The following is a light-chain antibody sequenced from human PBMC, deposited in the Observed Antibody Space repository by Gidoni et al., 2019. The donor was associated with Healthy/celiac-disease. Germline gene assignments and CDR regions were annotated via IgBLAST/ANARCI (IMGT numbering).Light chain of an antibody. V-gene: IGKV1-39*01. Sequence: DIQMTQSPSSLSASVGDRVTITCRASQSISSYLNWYQQKPGKAPKLLIYAASSLQSGVPSRFSGSGSGTDFTLTISSLQPEDFATYYCQQSYSTPAVSITFXPXTKVDIK. CDR1: QSISSY. J-gene: IGKJ3*01. CDR2: AAS. CDR3: QQSYSTPAVSIT.